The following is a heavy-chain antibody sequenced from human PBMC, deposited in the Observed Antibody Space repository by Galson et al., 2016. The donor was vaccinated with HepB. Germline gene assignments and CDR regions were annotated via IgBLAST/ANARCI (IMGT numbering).Heavy chain of an antibody. CDR3: ARGVRSADRRLDY. Sequence: ETLSLTCTVSGGSVSSGSYYWNWIRQSPGKGLEWIGEIIRSGSTNYDPSLKSRVSVSVDMSKNQFSLKLNSMTAADTAVYYCARGVRSADRRLDYWGQGTLVTVSS. CDR2: IIRSGST. D-gene: IGHD1-26*01. J-gene: IGHJ4*02. CDR1: GGSVSSGSYY. V-gene: IGHV4-61*01.